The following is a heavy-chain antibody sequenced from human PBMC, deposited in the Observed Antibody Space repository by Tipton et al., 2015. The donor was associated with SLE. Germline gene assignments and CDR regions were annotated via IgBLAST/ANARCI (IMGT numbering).Heavy chain of an antibody. V-gene: IGHV3-30*04. D-gene: IGHD6-19*01. CDR1: GFSFGDFA. CDR3: ARGASGWSKFDY. J-gene: IGHJ4*02. Sequence: SLRLSCTASGFSFGDFAIHWVRQSPGKGLEWLAFIRPGGTHIHYADYVRGRFTISRDNSKNTLYLQMDSLRAEDTAIYYCARGASGWSKFDYWGQGTLVTVSS. CDR2: IRPGGTHI.